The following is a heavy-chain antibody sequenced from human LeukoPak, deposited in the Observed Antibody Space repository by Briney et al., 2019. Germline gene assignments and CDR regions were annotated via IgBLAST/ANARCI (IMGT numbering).Heavy chain of an antibody. CDR2: INPNSGGT. J-gene: IGHJ4*02. D-gene: IGHD3-3*01. CDR3: ARADFWSGYFEY. CDR1: GYTFTSYY. V-gene: IGHV1-2*02. Sequence: ASVKVSCKASGYTFTSYYMHWVRQAPGQGLEWMGWINPNSGGTNYARKFQGRVTMTRDTSISTAYMELSRLRSDDTAVYYCARADFWSGYFEYWGQGTLVTVSS.